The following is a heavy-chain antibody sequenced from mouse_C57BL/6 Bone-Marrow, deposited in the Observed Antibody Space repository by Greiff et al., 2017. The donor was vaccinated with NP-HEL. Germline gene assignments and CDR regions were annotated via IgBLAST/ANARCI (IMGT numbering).Heavy chain of an antibody. J-gene: IGHJ1*03. CDR3: AKKGGYYPYWYFDV. CDR2: IWRGGST. CDR1: GFSFTSYG. D-gene: IGHD2-3*01. Sequence: VKLMESGPGLVQPSQSLSITCTVSGFSFTSYGVHWVRQSPGKGLEWLGVIWRGGSTDYNAAFMSRLSITKDNSKSQVFFKMNSLQADDTAIYYCAKKGGYYPYWYFDVWGTGTTVTVSS. V-gene: IGHV2-5*01.